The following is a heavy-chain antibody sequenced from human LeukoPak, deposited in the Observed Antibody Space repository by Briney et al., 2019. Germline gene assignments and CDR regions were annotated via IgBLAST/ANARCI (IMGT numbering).Heavy chain of an antibody. CDR2: INSDGSST. J-gene: IGHJ3*02. Sequence: GGSLRLSCAASGFTFSSYWMHWVRQAPGKGLVWVSRINSDGSSTSYADSVKGRFTISRDNAKNTLYLQMNSLRVEDTAVYYCARDGGYSYGLDAFDIWGQGTMVTVSS. V-gene: IGHV3-74*01. CDR3: ARDGGYSYGLDAFDI. D-gene: IGHD5-18*01. CDR1: GFTFSSYW.